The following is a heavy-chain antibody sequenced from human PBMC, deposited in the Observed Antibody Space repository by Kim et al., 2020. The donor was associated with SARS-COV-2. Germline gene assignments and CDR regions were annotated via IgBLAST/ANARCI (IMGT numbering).Heavy chain of an antibody. CDR2: ITAGGDDT. V-gene: IGHV3-23*01. J-gene: IGHJ4*02. D-gene: IGHD6-25*01. Sequence: GGSLRLSCAASGFTFSSYAMSWVRQAPGKGLEWVSAITAGGDDTYHADSVKGRFTISRDNSKNTLYLQMNSLRAEDAAIYYCAKGSASGRPYYFDYWGQGTLVTVSS. CDR1: GFTFSSYA. CDR3: AKGSASGRPYYFDY.